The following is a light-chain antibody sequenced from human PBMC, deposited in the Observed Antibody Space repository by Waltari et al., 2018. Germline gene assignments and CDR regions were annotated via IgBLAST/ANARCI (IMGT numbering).Light chain of an antibody. CDR3: AAWDDSLNGYV. CDR2: SNN. J-gene: IGLJ1*01. V-gene: IGLV1-44*01. CDR1: SSNIGSNT. Sequence: QSVLTQPPSASGTPGQRVTISCSGSSSNIGSNTVNWYQQLPGTAPKLLIYSNNQRPSGVPDRFSGSKSGTSASLVISVLQSEDEADYYCAAWDDSLNGYVFGTGTKVTVL.